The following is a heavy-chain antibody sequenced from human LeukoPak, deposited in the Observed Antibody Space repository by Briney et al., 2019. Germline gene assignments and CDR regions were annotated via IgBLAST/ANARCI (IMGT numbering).Heavy chain of an antibody. J-gene: IGHJ5*02. D-gene: IGHD3-10*01. Sequence: SVKVSCKAPGGTFSSYAISWVRQAPGQGLEWMGGIIPIFGTANYAQKFQGRVTIMADKSTSTAYMELSSLRSEDTAVYYCARGYHRYYSGSGRWYNWFDPWGQGTLVTVSS. V-gene: IGHV1-69*06. CDR1: GGTFSSYA. CDR2: IIPIFGTA. CDR3: ARGYHRYYSGSGRWYNWFDP.